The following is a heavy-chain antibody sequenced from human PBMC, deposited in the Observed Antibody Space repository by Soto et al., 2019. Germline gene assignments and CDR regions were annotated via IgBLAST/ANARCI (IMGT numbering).Heavy chain of an antibody. D-gene: IGHD3-10*01. CDR2: IYHSGST. V-gene: IGHV4-30-2*01. CDR1: GGSISSGGYS. J-gene: IGHJ6*02. CDR3: ARDRVTMVRGVYYYYGMDV. Sequence: SETLSLTCAVSGGSISSGGYSWSWIRQPPGKGLEWIGYIYHSGSTYYNPSLKSRVTISVDRSKNQFSLKLSSVTAADTAVYYCARDRVTMVRGVYYYYGMDVWGQGTTVTVSS.